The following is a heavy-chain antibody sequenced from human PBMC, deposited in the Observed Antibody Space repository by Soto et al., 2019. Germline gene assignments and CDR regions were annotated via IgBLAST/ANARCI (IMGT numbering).Heavy chain of an antibody. CDR1: GGSISSYY. CDR2: IYYSGST. V-gene: IGHV4-59*08. Sequence: SETLSLTCTVSGGSISSYYWSWIRQPPGKGLEWIGYIYYSGSTNYNPSLKSRVTISVDTSKNQFSLKLSSVTAADTAVYYCARLVVATITGWFDPWGQGTLVTAPQ. CDR3: ARLVVATITGWFDP. D-gene: IGHD5-12*01. J-gene: IGHJ5*02.